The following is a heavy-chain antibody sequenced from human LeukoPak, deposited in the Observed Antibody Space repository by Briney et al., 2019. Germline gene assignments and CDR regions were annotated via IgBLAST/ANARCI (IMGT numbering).Heavy chain of an antibody. CDR1: GGSISSSSYY. Sequence: SETLSLTCTVSGGSISSSSYYWGWIRQPPGKGLEWIGSIYYSGSTYYNPSLKSRVTISVDTSKNQFSLKLSSVTAADTAVYCCARASSALKEYSSSYRWFDPWGQGTLVTVSS. CDR2: IYYSGST. J-gene: IGHJ5*02. D-gene: IGHD6-6*01. V-gene: IGHV4-39*07. CDR3: ARASSALKEYSSSYRWFDP.